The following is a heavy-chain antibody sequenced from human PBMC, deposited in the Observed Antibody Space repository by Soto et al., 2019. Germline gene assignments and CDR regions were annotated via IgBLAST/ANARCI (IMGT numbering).Heavy chain of an antibody. CDR3: AADRPLDYYGSGTNEDY. Sequence: QMQLVQSGPEVKKPGTSVKVSCKASGFTFTSSAVQWVRQARGQRLEWIGWIVVGSGNTNYAQKFQERVTITRDMPXSXXYMELSSLRSEDTAVYYCAADRPLDYYGSGTNEDYWGQGTLVTVSS. CDR2: IVVGSGNT. CDR1: GFTFTSSA. J-gene: IGHJ4*02. V-gene: IGHV1-58*01. D-gene: IGHD3-10*01.